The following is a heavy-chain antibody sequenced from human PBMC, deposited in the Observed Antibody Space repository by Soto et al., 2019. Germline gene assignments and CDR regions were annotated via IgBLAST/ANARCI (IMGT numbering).Heavy chain of an antibody. V-gene: IGHV1-3*01. CDR1: GYTFTSYA. CDR2: INAGNGNT. D-gene: IGHD6-19*01. Sequence: GASVKVSCKASGYTFTSYAMHWVRQAPGQRLEWMGWINAGNGNTKYSQKFQGRVTITRDTSASTAYMELSSLRSEDTAVYYCARDSSGWYAVYYFDYWGQGTLVTVSS. CDR3: ARDSSGWYAVYYFDY. J-gene: IGHJ4*02.